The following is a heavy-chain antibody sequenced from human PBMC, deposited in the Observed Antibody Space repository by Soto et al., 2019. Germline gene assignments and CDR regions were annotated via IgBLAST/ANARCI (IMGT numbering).Heavy chain of an antibody. D-gene: IGHD3-10*01. CDR1: GFTFSGSA. CDR2: IRSKANSYAT. J-gene: IGHJ4*02. V-gene: IGHV3-73*01. CDR3: TRPGFGDKKEDY. Sequence: EVQLVESGGGLVQPGGSLKLSCAASGFTFSGSAMHWVRQASGKGLEWVGRIRSKANSYATAYAASVKGRFTISRDDSKNTAYLQMNSLKTEDTAVYYCTRPGFGDKKEDYWGQGTLVTVSS.